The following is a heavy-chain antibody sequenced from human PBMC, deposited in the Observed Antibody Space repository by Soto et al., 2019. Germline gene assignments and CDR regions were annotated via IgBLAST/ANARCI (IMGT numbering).Heavy chain of an antibody. D-gene: IGHD3-10*01. CDR3: ARNFLASETYSNYGMDV. CDR1: GTSINSFY. Sequence: PSQTLSLTCTVSGTSINSFYWSWIRQPPGKGLEWIGNIHYSGTPNINASLKSRATISIDTSKSQFSLKVTSVTAADTAVYFCARNFLASETYSNYGMDVWGQGTTVTVSS. CDR2: IHYSGTP. V-gene: IGHV4-59*08. J-gene: IGHJ6*02.